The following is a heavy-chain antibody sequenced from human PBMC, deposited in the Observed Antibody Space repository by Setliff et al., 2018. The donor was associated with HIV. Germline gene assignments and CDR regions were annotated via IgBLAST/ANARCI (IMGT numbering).Heavy chain of an antibody. J-gene: IGHJ6*02. Sequence: PGGSLRLSCAASGFTFTNYAMSWVRQAPGKGLEWVSVISGSGGSTYYADFVKGRFTISRDNSKNTLYLQMNSLRAEDTAVYYCAKDQGITVGAAVYYYFYAMDVWGQGTSVTVSS. CDR3: AKDQGITVGAAVYYYFYAMDV. D-gene: IGHD6-19*01. CDR2: ISGSGGST. V-gene: IGHV3-23*01. CDR1: GFTFTNYA.